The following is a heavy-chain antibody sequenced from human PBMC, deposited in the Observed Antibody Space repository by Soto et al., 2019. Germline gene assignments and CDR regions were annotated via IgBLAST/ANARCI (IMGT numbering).Heavy chain of an antibody. V-gene: IGHV3-23*01. CDR1: GFTFSSYA. Sequence: GGSLRLSCAASGFTFSSYAMSWVRQAPGKGLEWVSAISGSGGSTYYADSVKGRSTISRDNSKNTLYLQMNSLRAEDTAVYYCAKDPPLFCSSTSCLNWFDPWGQGTLVTVSS. J-gene: IGHJ5*02. CDR2: ISGSGGST. CDR3: AKDPPLFCSSTSCLNWFDP. D-gene: IGHD2-2*01.